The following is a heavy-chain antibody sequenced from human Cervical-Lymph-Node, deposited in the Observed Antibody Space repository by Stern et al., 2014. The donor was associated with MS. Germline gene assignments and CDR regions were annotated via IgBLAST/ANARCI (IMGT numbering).Heavy chain of an antibody. Sequence: VQLVESGGCVVQPGRSLRLSCAASGFTFSSYGMHWVRQAPGKGMEWVAVISYDGSNKSYADAVKGRFTISRDNSKNTLYLQMNSLRAEDTAVYYCAKAKAPIVVVPAAPGDYWGQGTLVTVSS. V-gene: IGHV3-30*18. J-gene: IGHJ4*02. CDR2: ISYDGSNK. D-gene: IGHD2-2*01. CDR3: AKAKAPIVVVPAAPGDY. CDR1: GFTFSSYG.